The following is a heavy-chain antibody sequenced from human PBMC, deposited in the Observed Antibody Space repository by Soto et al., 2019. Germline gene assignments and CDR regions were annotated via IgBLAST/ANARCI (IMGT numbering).Heavy chain of an antibody. V-gene: IGHV3-30*18. D-gene: IGHD1-26*01. CDR1: GFTFSSYG. J-gene: IGHJ4*02. Sequence: GGSLRLSCAASGFTFSSYGMHWVRQAPGKGLEWVAVISYDGSNKYYADSVKGRFTISRDNSKNTLYLQMNSLRAEDTAVYYCAKGVPRGGSYYFDYWGQGTLVTVSS. CDR2: ISYDGSNK. CDR3: AKGVPRGGSYYFDY.